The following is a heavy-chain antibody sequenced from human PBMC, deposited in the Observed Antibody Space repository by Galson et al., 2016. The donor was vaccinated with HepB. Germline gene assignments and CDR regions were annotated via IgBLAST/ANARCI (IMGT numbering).Heavy chain of an antibody. CDR3: ASGGDYGSFFDF. CDR2: IFYDGDT. CDR1: GGSIVSGTYY. Sequence: SETLSLTCTMSGGSIVSGTYYWGWIRQPPGKGLEFIGNIFYDGDTYYNPSLRGRVTMSVDTSQNQFSLSLRSVTAADTAVYFCASGGDYGSFFDFWGQGTLLTVSS. D-gene: IGHD4-17*01. V-gene: IGHV4-39*01. J-gene: IGHJ4*02.